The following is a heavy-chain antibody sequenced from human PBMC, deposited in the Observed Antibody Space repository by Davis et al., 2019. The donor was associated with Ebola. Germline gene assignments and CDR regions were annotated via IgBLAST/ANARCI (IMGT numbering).Heavy chain of an antibody. V-gene: IGHV3-74*01. D-gene: IGHD5-24*01. CDR3: VRADGYNPPLD. Sequence: HTGGSLRLSCAASGITVSSTYMSWVRQAPGEGLVWVARINSDGSVTSYADSVKGRFTISRDNAKNTLDLQMNSLRIDDTAVYYCVRADGYNPPLDWGQGTLVTVSS. CDR1: GITVSSTY. J-gene: IGHJ4*02. CDR2: INSDGSVT.